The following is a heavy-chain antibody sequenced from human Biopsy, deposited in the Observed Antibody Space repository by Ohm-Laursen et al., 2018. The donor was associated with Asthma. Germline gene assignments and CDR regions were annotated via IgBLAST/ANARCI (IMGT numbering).Heavy chain of an antibody. CDR2: ISYSGST. J-gene: IGHJ2*01. Sequence: SDTLSLTCTVSGGSVSSGSYYWSWIRQPPGKGLAWVSYISYSGSTDYNPSLKSRLTISMDTSKNQFSLKVSSVTAADTAVYYCARVPTTLRYFDLWGRGTLVTVSS. D-gene: IGHD2-15*01. V-gene: IGHV4-61*01. CDR3: ARVPTTLRYFDL. CDR1: GGSVSSGSYY.